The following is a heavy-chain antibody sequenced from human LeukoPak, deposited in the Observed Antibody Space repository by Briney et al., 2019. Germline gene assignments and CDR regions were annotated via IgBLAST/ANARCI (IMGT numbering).Heavy chain of an antibody. V-gene: IGHV3-23*01. CDR1: GGSFSGYY. Sequence: ETLSLTCAVYGGSFSGYYWSWVRQAPGKGLEWVSAISGSGGSTYYADSVKGRFTISRDNSKNTLYLQMNSLRAEDTAVYYCAIQGYWGQGTLVTVSS. J-gene: IGHJ4*02. CDR2: ISGSGGST. CDR3: AIQGY.